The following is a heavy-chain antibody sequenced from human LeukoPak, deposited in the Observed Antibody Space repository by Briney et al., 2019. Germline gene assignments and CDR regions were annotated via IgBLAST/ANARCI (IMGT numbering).Heavy chain of an antibody. CDR1: GGSFSGFY. Sequence: SETLSLTCAVYGGSFSGFYWSWIRQPPGKGLEWIGEISHSGTTYYNPSLKSRVTISVDTSKNQFSLKLSSVTAADTAVYYCARQTVTTWGLDYWGQGTLVTVSS. CDR2: ISHSGTT. D-gene: IGHD4-17*01. J-gene: IGHJ4*02. CDR3: ARQTVTTWGLDY. V-gene: IGHV4-34*01.